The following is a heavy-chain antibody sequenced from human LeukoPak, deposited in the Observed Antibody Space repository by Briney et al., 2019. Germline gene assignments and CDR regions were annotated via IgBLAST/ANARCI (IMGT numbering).Heavy chain of an antibody. CDR1: GFTFSSYA. Sequence: GGSLRLSCAASGFTFSSYAMHWVRQAPGKGLEWVAVISYDGSNKYYADSVKGRSTISRDNSKNTLYLQMNSLRAEDTAVYYCARVIQLAYCGGDCARGAFDIWGQGTMVTVSS. V-gene: IGHV3-30-3*01. CDR3: ARVIQLAYCGGDCARGAFDI. D-gene: IGHD2-21*02. CDR2: ISYDGSNK. J-gene: IGHJ3*02.